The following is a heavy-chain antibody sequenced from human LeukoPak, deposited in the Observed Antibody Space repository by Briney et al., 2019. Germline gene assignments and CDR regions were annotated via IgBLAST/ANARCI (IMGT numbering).Heavy chain of an antibody. Sequence: SETLSLTCAVYGGSFSGYYWSWIRQPPGKGLEWIGEINHSGSTNYNPSLKSRVTISVDTSKNQFSLKLSSVTAADTAVYYCARGVGYCTNGVCYRGGWFDPWGQGTLVTVSS. D-gene: IGHD2-8*01. J-gene: IGHJ5*02. CDR3: ARGVGYCTNGVCYRGGWFDP. V-gene: IGHV4-34*01. CDR1: GGSFSGYY. CDR2: INHSGST.